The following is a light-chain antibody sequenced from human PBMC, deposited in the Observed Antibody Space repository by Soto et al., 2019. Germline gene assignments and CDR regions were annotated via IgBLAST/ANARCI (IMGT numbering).Light chain of an antibody. CDR2: GAS. CDR1: QDIRDD. CDR3: LQDYIYPYT. Sequence: ALQMTQSPSSLSASVGDRVTITCRASQDIRDDLGWYQQKPGKAPNILIYGASSLQFGVPSRFSGSGSGTDFTLTISSLQPEDFATYYCLQDYIYPYTFGQGTKLEIK. J-gene: IGKJ2*01. V-gene: IGKV1-6*01.